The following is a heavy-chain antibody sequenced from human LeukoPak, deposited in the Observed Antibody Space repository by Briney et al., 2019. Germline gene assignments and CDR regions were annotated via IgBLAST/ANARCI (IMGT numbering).Heavy chain of an antibody. V-gene: IGHV3-23*01. CDR2: ISGSGGST. CDR1: GFTFSSYA. Sequence: GGSLRLSCAASGFTFSSYAMSWVRQAPGKGLEWVSAISGSGGSTYYADSVKGRFTISRDNSKNTLYLQMNSLRAEDTAVYYCAKVLPYYDFWSGYPMYCFDYWGQGTLVTVSS. D-gene: IGHD3-3*01. J-gene: IGHJ4*02. CDR3: AKVLPYYDFWSGYPMYCFDY.